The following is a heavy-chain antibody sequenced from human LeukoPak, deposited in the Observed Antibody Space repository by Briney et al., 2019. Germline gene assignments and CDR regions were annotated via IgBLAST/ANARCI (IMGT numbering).Heavy chain of an antibody. CDR2: ISYDGSNK. CDR1: GFTFSSYA. V-gene: IGHV3-30-3*01. Sequence: PGRSLRLSCAASGFTFSSYAMHWVRQAPGKGLEWVAVISYDGSNKYYADSVKGRFTISRDNSKNTLYLQMDSLRVEDTAVYYCGKGPNGNFIGAFDFWGQGIMVTVSS. D-gene: IGHD4-23*01. J-gene: IGHJ3*01. CDR3: GKGPNGNFIGAFDF.